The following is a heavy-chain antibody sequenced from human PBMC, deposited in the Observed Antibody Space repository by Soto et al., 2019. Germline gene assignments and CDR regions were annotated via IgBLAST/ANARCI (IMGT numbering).Heavy chain of an antibody. D-gene: IGHD2-2*01. CDR1: GYSISSGNY. CDR3: RSSTSCYDESCVDV. CDR2: LYHIGST. Sequence: SETLSLTCAVSGYSISSGNYWAWIRQPPGRGLEWIGSLYHIGSTHYNTSLKSRVTMSVDTSKNHFSLELSSVTAADTAIYYCRSSTSCYDESCVDVWGQGTMVTVSS. J-gene: IGHJ6*02. V-gene: IGHV4-38-2*01.